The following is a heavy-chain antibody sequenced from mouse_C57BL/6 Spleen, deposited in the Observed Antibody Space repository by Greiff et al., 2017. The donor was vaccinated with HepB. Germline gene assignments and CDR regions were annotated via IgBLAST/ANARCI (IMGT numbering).Heavy chain of an antibody. D-gene: IGHD3-2*02. J-gene: IGHJ2*01. V-gene: IGHV1-76*01. CDR2: IYPGSGNT. Sequence: QVQLQQSGAELVRPGASVKLSCKASGYTFTDYYINWVKQRPGQGLEWIARIYPGSGNTYYNEKFKGKATLTAEKSSSTAYMQLSSLTSEDSAGYFCARSGDCFDYWGQGTTLTVSS. CDR3: ARSGDCFDY. CDR1: GYTFTDYY.